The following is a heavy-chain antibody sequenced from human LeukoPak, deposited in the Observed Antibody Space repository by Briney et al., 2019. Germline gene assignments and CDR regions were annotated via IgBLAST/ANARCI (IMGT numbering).Heavy chain of an antibody. CDR2: ISSSSSYI. CDR1: GFTFSDFS. D-gene: IGHD3-10*01. Sequence: GGSLRLSCAASGFTFSDFSMNWVRQAPGKGLEWVPFISSSSSYIYYADSVKGRLTISRDNARNSLYLQMNSLRAEDTAVYYCAGSGSYYNVDYWGQGTLVTVSS. V-gene: IGHV3-21*01. J-gene: IGHJ4*02. CDR3: AGSGSYYNVDY.